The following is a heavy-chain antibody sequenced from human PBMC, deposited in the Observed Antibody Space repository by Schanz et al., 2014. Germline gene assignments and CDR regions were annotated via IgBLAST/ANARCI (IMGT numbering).Heavy chain of an antibody. J-gene: IGHJ1*01. Sequence: EVHLLESGGGLVQPGRSLRLSCVASGFRFDDYAIHWVRQAPGKGLEWVSGMSWNAGSLGYGDSVKGRFTISRDNAKNSLYLQMNSLRAEDTALYYCARDTAQSCIGPSCFEYFQHWGQGALVTVSS. D-gene: IGHD2-2*01. CDR2: MSWNAGSL. CDR1: GFRFDDYA. CDR3: ARDTAQSCIGPSCFEYFQH. V-gene: IGHV3-9*01.